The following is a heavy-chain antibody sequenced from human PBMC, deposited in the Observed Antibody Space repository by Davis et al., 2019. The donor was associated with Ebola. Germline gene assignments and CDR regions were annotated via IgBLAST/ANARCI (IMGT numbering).Heavy chain of an antibody. CDR3: VSSSGWYGDY. Sequence: GESLKISCAVSGFTVSSNYMSWVRQAPGKGLEWVSSISSSSSYIYYADSVKGRFTISRDNAKNSLYLQMNSLRAEDTAVYYCVSSSGWYGDYWGQGTLVTVSS. CDR2: ISSSSSYI. CDR1: GFTVSSNY. V-gene: IGHV3-21*01. D-gene: IGHD6-19*01. J-gene: IGHJ4*02.